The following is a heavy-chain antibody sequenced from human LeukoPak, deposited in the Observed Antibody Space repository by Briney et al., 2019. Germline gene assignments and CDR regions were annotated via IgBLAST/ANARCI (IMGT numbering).Heavy chain of an antibody. CDR1: GGSFSGYY. CDR3: ARSYYGDYFDY. CDR2: INHSGST. Sequence: SETLSLTCAVYGGSFSGYYWSWIRQPPGKGLEWIGEINHSGSTNYNPSLKSRVTISVDTSKNQLSLKLSSVTAADTAVYYCARSYYGDYFDYWGQGTLVTVSS. D-gene: IGHD1-26*01. J-gene: IGHJ4*02. V-gene: IGHV4-34*01.